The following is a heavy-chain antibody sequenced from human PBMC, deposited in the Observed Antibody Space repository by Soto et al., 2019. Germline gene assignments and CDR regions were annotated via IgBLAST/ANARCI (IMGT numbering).Heavy chain of an antibody. CDR1: GGSFSGYY. CDR2: INHSGST. CDR3: ARGLTTRFIVVVPAAIRGGYGMDV. J-gene: IGHJ6*02. V-gene: IGHV4-34*01. Sequence: KTSETLSLTCAVYGGSFSGYYWSWIRQPPGKGLEWIGEINHSGSTNYSPSLKSRVTISVDTSKNQFSLKLSSVTAADTAVYYCARGLTTRFIVVVPAAIRGGYGMDVWGQGTTVTVSS. D-gene: IGHD2-2*01.